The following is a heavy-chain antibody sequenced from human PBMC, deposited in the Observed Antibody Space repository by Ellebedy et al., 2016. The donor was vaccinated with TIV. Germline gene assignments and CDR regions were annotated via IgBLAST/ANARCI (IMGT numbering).Heavy chain of an antibody. CDR1: GYTFTDHY. J-gene: IGHJ4*02. Sequence: AASVKVSCKASGYTFTDHYIHWVRQAPGQGLEWVGWINPDSGATNHAQKFRGRVTMTRDTSISAVYMELSRLRSDDAALYYCARAKYDSSGSFYFDYWGQGTLVTVSS. CDR2: INPDSGAT. V-gene: IGHV1-2*02. D-gene: IGHD3-22*01. CDR3: ARAKYDSSGSFYFDY.